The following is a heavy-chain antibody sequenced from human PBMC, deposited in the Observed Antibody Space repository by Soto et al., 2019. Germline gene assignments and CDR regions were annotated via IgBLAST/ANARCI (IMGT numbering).Heavy chain of an antibody. V-gene: IGHV4-30-4*01. D-gene: IGHD6-25*01. CDR3: ARGAVRGYFDY. CDR1: GGSISSGDYY. J-gene: IGHJ4*02. CDR2: IYYSGST. Sequence: QVQLQESGPGLVKPSQTLSLTCTVSGGSISSGDYYWSWIRQPPGKGLEWIGYIYYSGSTYYNPSLKTRVTTSVDTPKNQFSLKLSSVTAADTAVYYCARGAVRGYFDYWGQGTLVTVSS.